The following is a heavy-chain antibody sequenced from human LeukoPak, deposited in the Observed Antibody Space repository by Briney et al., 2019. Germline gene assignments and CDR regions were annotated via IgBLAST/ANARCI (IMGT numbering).Heavy chain of an antibody. CDR2: ISSSSSYI. D-gene: IGHD2-8*01. V-gene: IGHV3-21*04. J-gene: IGHJ4*02. CDR1: GFTFSSYS. CDR3: ARDNGNKYYFDY. Sequence: KPGGSLRLSCAASGFTFSSYSMNWVRQAPGKGLEWVSSISSSSSYIYYADSVKGRFTISRDNAKNSLYLQMNSLRAEDTAVYYCARDNGNKYYFDYWGQGTLVTVSS.